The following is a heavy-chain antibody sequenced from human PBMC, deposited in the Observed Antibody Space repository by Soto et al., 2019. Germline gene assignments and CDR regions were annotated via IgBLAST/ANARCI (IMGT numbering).Heavy chain of an antibody. J-gene: IGHJ5*02. CDR2: TYYRSRWYS. CDR1: GDSVSSNSVV. CDR3: ARLIGNSWLDD. Sequence: PSQTLSLTCAISGDSVSSNSVVWNWIRQSPSGGLEWLGRTYYRSRWYSEYAISVQSRITVNADTSKNQVSLQLDSVTPDDTAVDYCARLIGNSWLDDWGQGTLVTVSS. V-gene: IGHV6-1*01. D-gene: IGHD2-8*01.